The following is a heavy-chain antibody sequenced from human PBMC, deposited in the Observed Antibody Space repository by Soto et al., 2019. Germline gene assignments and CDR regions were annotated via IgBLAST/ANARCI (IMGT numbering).Heavy chain of an antibody. D-gene: IGHD3-3*01. CDR1: GFTFRSYV. CDR3: AKCSHCGCDFWSGDQYYFDF. J-gene: IGHJ4*02. V-gene: IGHV3-23*01. Sequence: EVQLLESGGGLVQPGGSLRLSCAASGFTFRSYVMSWVRQAPGKGLEWVSGISGSGGSTYYADSVKGRFTISRDNAQNTLYLQLNSLNAADTAVYYCAKCSHCGCDFWSGDQYYFDFCGPGPLVTVSS. CDR2: ISGSGGST.